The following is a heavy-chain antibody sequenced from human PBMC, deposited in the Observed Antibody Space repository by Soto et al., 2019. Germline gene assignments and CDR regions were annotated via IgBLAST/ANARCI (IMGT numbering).Heavy chain of an antibody. V-gene: IGHV3-48*02. J-gene: IGHJ5*02. CDR2: ISSSSSTI. CDR3: ARESRFLEWLSLNWFDP. CDR1: GFTCSSYS. D-gene: IGHD3-3*01. Sequence: GGSLRLSCAASGFTCSSYSMNWVRQAPGKGLEWVSYISSSSSTIYYADSVKGRFTISRDNAKNSLYLQMNGLRDEDTAVYFCARESRFLEWLSLNWFDPWGQGTLVTVSS.